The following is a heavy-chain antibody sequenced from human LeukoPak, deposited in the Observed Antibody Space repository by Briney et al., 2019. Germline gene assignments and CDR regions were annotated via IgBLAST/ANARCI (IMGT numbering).Heavy chain of an antibody. V-gene: IGHV3-7*03. Sequence: QSGGSLRLSRAASGYRFSPYWMSWVRQTPGKGLEWVASISDGGRATYYGDSVRGRFTISRDDARNSLFLQMSGLRADDTAVYYCTRENYVPDSWGQGTLVTVSS. CDR2: ISDGGRAT. D-gene: IGHD3-10*02. J-gene: IGHJ5*02. CDR3: TRENYVPDS. CDR1: GYRFSPYW.